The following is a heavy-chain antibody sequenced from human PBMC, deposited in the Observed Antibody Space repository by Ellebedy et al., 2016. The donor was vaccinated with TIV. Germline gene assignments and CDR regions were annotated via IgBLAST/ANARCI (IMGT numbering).Heavy chain of an antibody. CDR1: GGSIGSYY. J-gene: IGHJ4*02. CDR3: ARQKGAYSEFDH. V-gene: IGHV4-59*01. Sequence: SETLSLTCTVSGGSIGSYYWSWVRQPPGKGLEWIGYLYYNGNTKYHPSLKSRVTISADAPKSQFSLKLTSVTAADTAMYYCARQKGAYSEFDHWGQGTLVTVSS. CDR2: LYYNGNT. D-gene: IGHD3-3*01.